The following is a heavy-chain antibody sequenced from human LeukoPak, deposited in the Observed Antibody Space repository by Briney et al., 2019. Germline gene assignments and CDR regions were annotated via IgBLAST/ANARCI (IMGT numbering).Heavy chain of an antibody. J-gene: IGHJ4*02. CDR2: INHSGST. Sequence: SETLSLTCAVYGGSFSGYYWSWIRQPPGKGLEWIGEINHSGSTNYNPSLKSRVTISLDTSKNQFSLRLSSVTAADTAVYYCAMPSYYYDSSGYYPHLDYWGQGTLVTVSS. D-gene: IGHD3-22*01. CDR3: AMPSYYYDSSGYYPHLDY. V-gene: IGHV4-34*01. CDR1: GGSFSGYY.